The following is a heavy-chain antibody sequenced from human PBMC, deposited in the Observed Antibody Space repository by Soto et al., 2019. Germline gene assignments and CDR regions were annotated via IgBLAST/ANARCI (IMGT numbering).Heavy chain of an antibody. J-gene: IGHJ6*02. CDR1: GFAFSAYD. CDR2: ISESGSGT. CDR3: AKDTAPQVV. Sequence: GGSLRLSCVSSGFAFSAYDMSWVRQGQGKGLEWVSGISESGSGTYYADSVKGRFTISRDNSKNTLYLQMSSLRAEDTAVYYCAKDTAPQVVWGQGTTVTVS. D-gene: IGHD5-18*01. V-gene: IGHV3-23*01.